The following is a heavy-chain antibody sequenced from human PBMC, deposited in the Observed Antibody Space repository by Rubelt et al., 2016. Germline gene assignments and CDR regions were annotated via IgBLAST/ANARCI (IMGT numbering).Heavy chain of an antibody. CDR2: ISYVGSNK. CDR3: ASSYSSRWYSPFGY. Sequence: QLVESGGGVVQPGKSLRLSCAASGFTFSSYAMHWVRQAPGKGLEWVAVISYVGSNKYYADSVKGRFTISRDNSRNTLYLQMDSLRDDDTAVYYCASSYSSRWYSPFGYWGQGTLVTVSS. J-gene: IGHJ4*02. D-gene: IGHD6-13*01. CDR1: GFTFSSYA. V-gene: IGHV3-30*04.